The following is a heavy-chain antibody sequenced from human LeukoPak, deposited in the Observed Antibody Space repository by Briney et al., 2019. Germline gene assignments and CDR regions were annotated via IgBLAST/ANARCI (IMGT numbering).Heavy chain of an antibody. CDR1: GFTFSSYW. J-gene: IGHJ4*02. CDR2: INSDGSST. Sequence: GGSLRLSCAASGFTFSSYWMHWVRQAPGKGLVWASRINSDGSSTSYADSVKGRFTISRDNAKNTLYLQMNGLRAEDTAVYYCARQEQSFRISSYFDYWGQGTLVTVSS. D-gene: IGHD6-13*01. V-gene: IGHV3-74*01. CDR3: ARQEQSFRISSYFDY.